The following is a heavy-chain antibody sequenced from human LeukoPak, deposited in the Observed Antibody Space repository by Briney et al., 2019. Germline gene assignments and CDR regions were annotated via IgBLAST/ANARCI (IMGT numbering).Heavy chain of an antibody. CDR2: IYPGDSDT. CDR1: GYSFTNYW. CDR3: ARESSPPAYGMDV. Sequence: GESLKISCKGSGYSFTNYWIGWGRQMPGKGLEWGGVIYPGDSDTRYSPSFQGQVTISADKSISTAYLQWSSLKASDTAMYYCARESSPPAYGMDVWGKGTTVTVSS. D-gene: IGHD2-15*01. J-gene: IGHJ6*04. V-gene: IGHV5-51*01.